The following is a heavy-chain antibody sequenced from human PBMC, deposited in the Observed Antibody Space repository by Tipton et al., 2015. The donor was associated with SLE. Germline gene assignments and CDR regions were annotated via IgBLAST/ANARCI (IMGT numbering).Heavy chain of an antibody. CDR1: GYTFVSYG. CDR2: ISTYNGNT. V-gene: IGHV1-18*01. CDR3: ARGGVAAAGRPFDY. J-gene: IGHJ4*02. Sequence: QSGAEVKKPGAPVKVSCKASGYTFVSYGINWVRQAPGQGLEWMGWISTYNGNTNYAQKFQGRVTMTTDTSTSTVYMDLKSLRSDDTAVYYCARGGVAAAGRPFDYWGQGTLVTVSS. D-gene: IGHD6-13*01.